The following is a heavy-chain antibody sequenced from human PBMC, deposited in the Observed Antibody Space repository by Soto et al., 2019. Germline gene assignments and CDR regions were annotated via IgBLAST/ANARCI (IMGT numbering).Heavy chain of an antibody. CDR2: ISSSGTII. Sequence: EVHLVESGGGLVQPGESLRLSCVASRFIFTSYAINWVRQAPGKGLEWVSYISSSGTIIYYADSVKGRFTISRDNAKNSLYQQMNSLRAEDTAVYYCASFSRMTDGYYWGQGTLVTVSS. CDR3: ASFSRMTDGYY. J-gene: IGHJ4*02. V-gene: IGHV3-48*01. D-gene: IGHD4-17*01. CDR1: RFIFTSYA.